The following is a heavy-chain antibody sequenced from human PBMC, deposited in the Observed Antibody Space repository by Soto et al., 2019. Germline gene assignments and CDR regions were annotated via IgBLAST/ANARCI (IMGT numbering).Heavy chain of an antibody. Sequence: SETLSLTCAVYGGSFSGYYWSWIRQPPGKGLEWIGEINHSGSTNYNPSLKSRVTISVDTSKNQFSLKLSSVTAADTAVYYCARDRYYDILEGHNWFDPWGQGTLVTVSS. D-gene: IGHD3-9*01. CDR2: INHSGST. J-gene: IGHJ5*02. V-gene: IGHV4-34*01. CDR1: GGSFSGYY. CDR3: ARDRYYDILEGHNWFDP.